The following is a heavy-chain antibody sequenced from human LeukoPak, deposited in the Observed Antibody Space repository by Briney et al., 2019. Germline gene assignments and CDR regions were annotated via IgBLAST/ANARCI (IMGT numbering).Heavy chain of an antibody. Sequence: ASVKVSCKASGYTFTGYYMHWVRQAPGQGLEWMGWINPNSGGTNYAQKLQGRVTMTTDTSTSTAYMELRSLRSDDTAVYYCARDGSSWHSALDYWGQGTLVTVSS. CDR1: GYTFTGYY. V-gene: IGHV1-2*02. CDR3: ARDGSSWHSALDY. J-gene: IGHJ4*02. D-gene: IGHD6-13*01. CDR2: INPNSGGT.